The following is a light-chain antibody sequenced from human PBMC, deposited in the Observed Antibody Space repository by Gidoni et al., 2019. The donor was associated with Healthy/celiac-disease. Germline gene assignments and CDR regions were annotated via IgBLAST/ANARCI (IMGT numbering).Light chain of an antibody. CDR1: QSVSSN. J-gene: IGKJ1*01. CDR2: GAS. Sequence: EIGITQSPATRPVSPGERATLSCRASQSVSSNLAWYQQKPGQAPRLLIYGASTRATGIPARFSGRGSGTEFTLTISSLQSEDFAVYYCQRYNNWPRTFGQGTKVEIK. CDR3: QRYNNWPRT. V-gene: IGKV3-15*01.